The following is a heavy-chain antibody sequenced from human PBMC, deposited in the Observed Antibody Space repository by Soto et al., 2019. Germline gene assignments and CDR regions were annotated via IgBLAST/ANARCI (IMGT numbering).Heavy chain of an antibody. CDR3: TTPKFLRGICSSTSCLMYAFDI. Sequence: GGSLRLSCAASGFTFSNAWMSWVRQAPGKGLEWVGRIKSKTDGGTTDYAAPVKGRFTISRDDSKNTLYLQMNSLKTEDTAVYYCTTPKFLRGICSSTSCLMYAFDIWGQGTMVTVSS. CDR1: GFTFSNAW. V-gene: IGHV3-15*01. D-gene: IGHD2-2*01. CDR2: IKSKTDGGTT. J-gene: IGHJ3*02.